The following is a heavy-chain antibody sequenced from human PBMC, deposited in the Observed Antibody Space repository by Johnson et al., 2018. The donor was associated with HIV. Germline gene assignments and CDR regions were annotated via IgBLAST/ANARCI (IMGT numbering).Heavy chain of an antibody. Sequence: EQLVESGGGLVKPGGSLRLSCAASGFTFSHAWMTWVRQAPGKGLEWIGRIKSKTDGGTTEYAEPVKGRFTIPRDDSKNTLYLQMNSRTTEDTAVYYCTTYATMITMYVEIKGGAFDIWGQGTMVTVSS. V-gene: IGHV3-15*01. D-gene: IGHD3-16*01. CDR1: GFTFSHAW. CDR3: TTYATMITMYVEIKGGAFDI. CDR2: IKSKTDGGTT. J-gene: IGHJ3*02.